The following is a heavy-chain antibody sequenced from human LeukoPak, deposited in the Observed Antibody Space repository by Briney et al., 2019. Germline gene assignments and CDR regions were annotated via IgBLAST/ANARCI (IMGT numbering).Heavy chain of an antibody. CDR2: ISSSSSTI. CDR3: ARAPFQYPSWFDP. J-gene: IGHJ5*02. CDR1: GFTFGSYS. V-gene: IGHV3-48*04. Sequence: PGGSLRLSCAASGFTFGSYSMNWVRQAPGKGLEWVSYISSSSSTIYYADSVKGRFTISRDNAKNSLYLQMNSLRAEDTAVYYCARAPFQYPSWFDPWGQGTLVTVSS. D-gene: IGHD2-2*01.